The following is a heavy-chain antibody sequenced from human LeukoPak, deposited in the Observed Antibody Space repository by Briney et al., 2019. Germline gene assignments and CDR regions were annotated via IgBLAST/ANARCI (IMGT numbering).Heavy chain of an antibody. J-gene: IGHJ4*02. V-gene: IGHV4-4*07. CDR1: GCSISNDY. CDR2: TYISGIT. CDR3: ARDRAKYYASGMSSVFEF. D-gene: IGHD3-10*01. Sequence: PSETLSLTCTVSGCSISNDYWSLIRQPAPKRPESIGHTYISGITNYNPSLKSRVTMSMDTSKNQFSLKLTSVTAADTAVYYCARDRAKYYASGMSSVFEFWGQGTLVTVSS.